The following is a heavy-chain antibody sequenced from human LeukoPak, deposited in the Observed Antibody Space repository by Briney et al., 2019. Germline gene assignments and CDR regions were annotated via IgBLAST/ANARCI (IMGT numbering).Heavy chain of an antibody. Sequence: PSETLSLTCTVSGGSISSHYWSWIRQPPGKGLEWIGYIYYSESTNYNPSLKSRVTISVDTSKNQFSLKLSSVTAADTAVYYCARTRGGSSSWYPAVDYWGQGTLVTVSS. CDR1: GGSISSHY. V-gene: IGHV4-59*11. CDR2: IYYSEST. CDR3: ARTRGGSSSWYPAVDY. D-gene: IGHD6-13*01. J-gene: IGHJ4*02.